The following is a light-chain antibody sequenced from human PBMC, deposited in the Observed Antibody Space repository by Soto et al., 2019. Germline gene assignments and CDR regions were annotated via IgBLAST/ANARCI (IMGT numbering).Light chain of an antibody. CDR3: QQYHSYPT. J-gene: IGKJ1*01. CDR2: AAS. CDR1: QGISSY. V-gene: IGKV1-8*01. Sequence: IQMTQSPSSLSASTGDRVTITCRASQGISSYLAWYQQKPGKAPKLLIYAASTLQSGVPSRFSGSGSGTDFTLTISCLQSEDFATYYCQQYHSYPTFGQGTKVDIK.